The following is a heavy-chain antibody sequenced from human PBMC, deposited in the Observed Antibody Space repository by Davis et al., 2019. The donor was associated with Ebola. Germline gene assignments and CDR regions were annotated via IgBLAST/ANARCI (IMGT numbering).Heavy chain of an antibody. CDR2: ISWNSNNR. CDR3: VRARGYGDDREFDY. D-gene: IGHD5-12*01. J-gene: IGHJ4*02. Sequence: SLKISCAASGFTFHDYAMHWARQAPGKGLEWVSGISWNSNNRAYADYADSVSGRFTVSRDNAKSSLHLQMNSLRVDDTALYYCVRARGYGDDREFDYWGRGTLVTVSS. CDR1: GFTFHDYA. V-gene: IGHV3-9*01.